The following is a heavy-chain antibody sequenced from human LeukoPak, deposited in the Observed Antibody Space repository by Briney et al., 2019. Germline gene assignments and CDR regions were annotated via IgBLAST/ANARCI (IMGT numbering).Heavy chain of an antibody. D-gene: IGHD3-22*01. CDR3: ARENPSGYYNRPIDY. Sequence: PSETLSLTCTVSGGSISSSFYYWGWIRQPPGKGLEWIGSIYHSGSTYYNPSLKSRVTISVDTSRNQFSLNLSSVTAADTAIYYCARENPSGYYNRPIDYWGQGTLVTVSS. V-gene: IGHV4-39*07. J-gene: IGHJ4*02. CDR2: IYHSGST. CDR1: GGSISSSFYY.